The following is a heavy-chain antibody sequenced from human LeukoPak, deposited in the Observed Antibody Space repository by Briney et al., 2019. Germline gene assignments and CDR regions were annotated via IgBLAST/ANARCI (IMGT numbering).Heavy chain of an antibody. CDR1: GGSISSGSYY. D-gene: IGHD6-13*01. CDR2: IYTSGST. CDR3: AVSIAAAGTFAGDYYYYYGMDV. J-gene: IGHJ6*02. V-gene: IGHV4-61*02. Sequence: KASETLSLTCTVSGGSISSGSYYWSWIRQPAGKGLEWIGRIYTSGSTNYNPSLKSRVTISEDTSKNQFSLKLSSVTAADTAVYYCAVSIAAAGTFAGDYYYYYGMDVWGQGTTVTVSS.